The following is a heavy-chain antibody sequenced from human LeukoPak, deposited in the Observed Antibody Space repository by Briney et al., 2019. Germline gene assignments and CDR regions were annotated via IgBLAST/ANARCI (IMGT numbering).Heavy chain of an antibody. J-gene: IGHJ4*02. Sequence: GGSLRLSCAASGFTFSSYAMSWVRQAPGKGLEWVSAISGSGGSTYYADSVKGRFTISRDNSKNTLYLQMNSLRAEDTAVYYCARGEASSSSSGQDYWGQGTLVTVSS. CDR2: ISGSGGST. V-gene: IGHV3-23*01. CDR1: GFTFSSYA. D-gene: IGHD6-6*01. CDR3: ARGEASSSSSGQDY.